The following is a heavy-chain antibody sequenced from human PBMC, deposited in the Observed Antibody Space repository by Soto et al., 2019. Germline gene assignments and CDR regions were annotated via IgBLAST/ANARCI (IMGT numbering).Heavy chain of an antibody. CDR2: IISSSSYI. Sequence: PGGSLRLSCAASGFTFSSYSMNWVRQAPGKGLEWVSSIISSSSYIYYADSVKGRFTISRDNAKNSLYLQMNSLRAEDTAVYYCARDLTVTTSSGAFDIWGQGTMVTVSS. J-gene: IGHJ3*02. CDR1: GFTFSSYS. V-gene: IGHV3-21*01. CDR3: ARDLTVTTSSGAFDI. D-gene: IGHD4-4*01.